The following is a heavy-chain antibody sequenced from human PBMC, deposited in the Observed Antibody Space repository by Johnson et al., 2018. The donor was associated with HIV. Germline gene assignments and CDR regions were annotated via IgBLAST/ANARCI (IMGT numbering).Heavy chain of an antibody. Sequence: QVQLVESGGGVVQPGRSLRLSCAASGFTFSSYAMHWVRQAPGKGLEWVAVISYDGSNKYYADSVKGRFTISRDNSKNTLYLQKTSLRAEDTAVYYCASPLEAAAGPMDAFDIWGQGTMVTVSS. D-gene: IGHD6-13*01. J-gene: IGHJ3*02. CDR1: GFTFSSYA. CDR2: ISYDGSNK. CDR3: ASPLEAAAGPMDAFDI. V-gene: IGHV3-30-3*01.